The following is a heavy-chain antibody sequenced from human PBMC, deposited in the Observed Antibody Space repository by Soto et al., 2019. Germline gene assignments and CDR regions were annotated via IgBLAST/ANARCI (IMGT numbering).Heavy chain of an antibody. V-gene: IGHV4-30-2*01. J-gene: IGHJ4*02. CDR2: IYHSGST. CDR3: AAGVGLPRYY. Sequence: QLQLQESGSGLVKPSQTLSLTCAVAGGSISSGGYSWSCIRQPPGKGLEWIGYIYHSGSTYYNPSLKSRVTTSVDRSKNQCSLKLSSVASADTAGYYCAAGVGLPRYYWGQGTLVTISS. CDR1: GGSISSGGYS. D-gene: IGHD5-12*01.